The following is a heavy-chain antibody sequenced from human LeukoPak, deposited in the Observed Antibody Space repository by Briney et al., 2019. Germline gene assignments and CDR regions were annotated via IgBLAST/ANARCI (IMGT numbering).Heavy chain of an antibody. CDR3: ARGRGSGYYYGWFDP. CDR1: GGSFSGYY. Sequence: PSETLSLTCAVYGGSFSGYYWSWIRQPPGKGLEWIGEINHSGSTNYNPPLKSRVTISVDTSKNQFSLKLSSVTAADTAVYYCARGRGSGYYYGWFDPWGQGTLVTVSS. CDR2: INHSGST. V-gene: IGHV4-34*01. D-gene: IGHD3-22*01. J-gene: IGHJ5*02.